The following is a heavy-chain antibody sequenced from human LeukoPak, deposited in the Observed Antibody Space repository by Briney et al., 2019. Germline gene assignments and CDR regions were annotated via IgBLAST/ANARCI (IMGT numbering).Heavy chain of an antibody. Sequence: KPSETLSLTCTVSGYSISSGYYWGWVRQPPGKGLEWIGSIYHSGSTYYNPSLKSRVTISVDTSKNQFSLKLSSVTAADTAVYYCARDRYSSGWYPYYYYMDVWGKGTTVTVSS. J-gene: IGHJ6*03. CDR1: GYSISSGYY. CDR2: IYHSGST. V-gene: IGHV4-38-2*02. D-gene: IGHD6-19*01. CDR3: ARDRYSSGWYPYYYYMDV.